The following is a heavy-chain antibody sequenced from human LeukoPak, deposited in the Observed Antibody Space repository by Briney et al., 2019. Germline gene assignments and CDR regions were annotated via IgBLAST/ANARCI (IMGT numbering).Heavy chain of an antibody. CDR2: MNPNSGNT. Sequence: ASVXXSCKASGYTFTSYDINWVRQATGQGIEWMGWMNPNSGNTGYAQKFQGRVTMTRNTSISTAYMELSSLRSEDTAVYYCARSGYDWYYFDYWGQGTLVTVSS. D-gene: IGHD5-12*01. V-gene: IGHV1-8*01. J-gene: IGHJ4*02. CDR3: ARSGYDWYYFDY. CDR1: GYTFTSYD.